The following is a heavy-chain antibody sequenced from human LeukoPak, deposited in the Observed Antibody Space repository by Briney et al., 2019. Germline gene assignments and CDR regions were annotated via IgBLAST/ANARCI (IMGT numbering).Heavy chain of an antibody. V-gene: IGHV3-30-3*01. CDR2: ISYDGSNK. CDR1: GFTFSNCA. J-gene: IGHJ3*02. CDR3: ASEGGGGTFGAFDI. D-gene: IGHD3-16*01. Sequence: PGKSLKLSCAASGFTFSNCAMHWVRQAPGKGLEWVAVISYDGSNKYYADSVKGRFTISRDNSKNTLYLQMNSLRAEDTAVYYCASEGGGGTFGAFDIWGQGTMVTVSS.